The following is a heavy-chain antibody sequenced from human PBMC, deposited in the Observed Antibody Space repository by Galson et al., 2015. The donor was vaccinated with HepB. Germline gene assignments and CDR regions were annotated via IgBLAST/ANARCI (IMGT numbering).Heavy chain of an antibody. Sequence: SLRLSCAASGFTFSSYAMSWVRQAPGKGLEWVSAISGSGRSTYYADSVRGRFTISRDNSKNTLYLQMNSLRADDTALYYCAKEERESTGWPYDYWGQGTLVTVSS. CDR3: AKEERESTGWPYDY. D-gene: IGHD6-19*01. V-gene: IGHV3-23*01. J-gene: IGHJ4*02. CDR2: ISGSGRST. CDR1: GFTFSSYA.